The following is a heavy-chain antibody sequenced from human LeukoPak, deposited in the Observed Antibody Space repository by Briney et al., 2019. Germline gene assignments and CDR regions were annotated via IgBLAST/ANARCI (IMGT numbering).Heavy chain of an antibody. CDR2: ISSSGSTI. Sequence: PGGSLRLSCAASGFTFSDYYMTWIRQAPGKGLEWVSYISSSGSTIYYTDSVKGRFTISRDNAKNSLYLQMNSLRAEDTAVFYCARGLATIPFDYWGQGTLVTVSS. CDR3: ARGLATIPFDY. V-gene: IGHV3-11*04. J-gene: IGHJ4*02. CDR1: GFTFSDYY. D-gene: IGHD5-24*01.